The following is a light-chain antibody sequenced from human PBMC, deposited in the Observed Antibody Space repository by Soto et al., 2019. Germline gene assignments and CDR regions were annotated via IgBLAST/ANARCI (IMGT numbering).Light chain of an antibody. Sequence: QSALTQPASVSGSPGQSITISCTGTSSDVGGYNYVSWYQQHPGKAPKLMIYEVSNRPSGVSNRFSGSKSGNTASLTISRLQAEDEADYYYSSYTSSSIDYVFGPGTKLTVL. CDR2: EVS. CDR3: SSYTSSSIDYV. CDR1: SSDVGGYNY. J-gene: IGLJ1*01. V-gene: IGLV2-14*01.